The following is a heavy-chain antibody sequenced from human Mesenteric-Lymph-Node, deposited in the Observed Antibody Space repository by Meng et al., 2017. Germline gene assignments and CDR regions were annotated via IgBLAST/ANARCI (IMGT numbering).Heavy chain of an antibody. V-gene: IGHV3-11*01. CDR3: ARGLRQLGY. CDR1: GFSFSDYY. D-gene: IGHD3-10*01. J-gene: IGHJ4*02. Sequence: QVQLVESGGGLVKPGGSLGLSCAASGFSFSDYYMTWIRQAPGKGLEWVSYISNIGPTIYYADSVKGRFTISRDNSNNTLCLQMNSLRVDDTAIYYCARGLRQLGYCGQGALVTVSS. CDR2: ISNIGPTI.